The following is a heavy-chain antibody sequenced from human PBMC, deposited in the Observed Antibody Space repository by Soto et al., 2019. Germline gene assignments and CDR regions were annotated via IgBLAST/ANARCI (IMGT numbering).Heavy chain of an antibody. CDR1: GASISSSTYY. Sequence: PSETLSLTCTVSGASISSSTYYWGWIRQPPGKGLEWIGSIYNSESTYYNPSLKSRVTISVDTSKNQFSLKLSSVTAADTAVYHCATSTIFGVVTNHFDYWGQGTLVTVSS. V-gene: IGHV4-39*01. CDR2: IYNSEST. J-gene: IGHJ4*02. CDR3: ATSTIFGVVTNHFDY. D-gene: IGHD3-3*01.